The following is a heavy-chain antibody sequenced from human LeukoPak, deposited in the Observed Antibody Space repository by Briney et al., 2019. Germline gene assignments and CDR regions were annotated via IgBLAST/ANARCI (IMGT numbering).Heavy chain of an antibody. D-gene: IGHD6-13*01. V-gene: IGHV3-30*02. J-gene: IGHJ6*02. CDR1: GFTFSSYG. Sequence: TGGSLRLSCAASGFTFSSYGMHWVRQAPGKGLEWVAFIRLDGSNTKYADSVKGRFTISRDNAKDSLYLQMNSLRAEDTALYYCAKSKKQQLVSDYYGMDVWGQGTTVTVSS. CDR3: AKSKKQQLVSDYYGMDV. CDR2: IRLDGSNT.